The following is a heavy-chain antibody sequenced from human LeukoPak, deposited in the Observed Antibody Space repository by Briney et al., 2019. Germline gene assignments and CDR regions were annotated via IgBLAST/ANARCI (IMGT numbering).Heavy chain of an antibody. CDR3: ARGASSWYSTSPNFDY. V-gene: IGHV3-7*01. D-gene: IGHD6-13*01. J-gene: IGHJ4*02. CDR2: IKQDGSEK. CDR1: GFFFSSYW. Sequence: GGSLRLSCAASGFFFSSYWMSWVRQAPGKGLEWVANIKQDGSEKYYVDSVKGRFTISRDNAKNSLYLQMNSLRAEDTAVYYCARGASSWYSTSPNFDYWGQGALVTVSS.